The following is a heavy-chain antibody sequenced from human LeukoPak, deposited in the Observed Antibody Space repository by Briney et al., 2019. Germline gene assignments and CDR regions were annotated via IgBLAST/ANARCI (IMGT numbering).Heavy chain of an antibody. Sequence: TGGSLRLSCAASGFTFSSYWMHWVRQAPGKGLVWVSRINTDGSSTSYADSVKGRFTISRDNSKNTLYLQMNSLRAEDTAVYYCARDSGITMNYFDYWGQGTLVTVSS. CDR2: INTDGSST. J-gene: IGHJ4*02. D-gene: IGHD3-22*01. V-gene: IGHV3-74*01. CDR3: ARDSGITMNYFDY. CDR1: GFTFSSYW.